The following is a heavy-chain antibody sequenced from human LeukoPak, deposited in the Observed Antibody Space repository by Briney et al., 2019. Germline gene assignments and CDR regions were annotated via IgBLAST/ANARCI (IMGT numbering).Heavy chain of an antibody. Sequence: ASVKVSCKASGGTFSSYAISWVRQAPGQGLEWMGGIIPIFGTANYAQKFQGRVTITTDESTSTAYMELSSLRSEDTAVCYCARVQYSSSSTVYYYYMDVWGKGTTVTVSS. CDR2: IIPIFGTA. CDR3: ARVQYSSSSTVYYYYMDV. D-gene: IGHD6-6*01. V-gene: IGHV1-69*05. CDR1: GGTFSSYA. J-gene: IGHJ6*03.